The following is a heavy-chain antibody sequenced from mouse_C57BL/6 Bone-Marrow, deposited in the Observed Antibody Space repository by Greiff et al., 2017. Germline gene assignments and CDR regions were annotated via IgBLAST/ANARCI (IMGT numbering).Heavy chain of an antibody. CDR2: ISSGSSTI. J-gene: IGHJ2*01. Sequence: EVQLKESGGGLVKPGGSLKLSCAASGFTFSDYGMHWVRQAPEKGLEWVAYISSGSSTIYYADTVKGRFTISRDNAKNTLFLQMTSLRSEDTAMYYCASSLLPEDFDYWGQGTTLTVSS. CDR3: ASSLLPEDFDY. D-gene: IGHD1-1*01. CDR1: GFTFSDYG. V-gene: IGHV5-17*01.